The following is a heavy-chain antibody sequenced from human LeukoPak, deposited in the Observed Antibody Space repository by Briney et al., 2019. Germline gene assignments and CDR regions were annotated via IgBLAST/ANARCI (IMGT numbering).Heavy chain of an antibody. Sequence: ASVKVSCKSSGYTFSSYYMRWVRQAPGQGLAWVGLINPTGDSTNYAQNFRGRVTMTRDTSTSTVYMDLNSLRSEDTAVYYCAREASGGYFDYWGQGTLVTVSS. J-gene: IGHJ4*02. CDR2: INPTGDST. D-gene: IGHD4-23*01. CDR3: AREASGGYFDY. CDR1: GYTFSSYY. V-gene: IGHV1-46*01.